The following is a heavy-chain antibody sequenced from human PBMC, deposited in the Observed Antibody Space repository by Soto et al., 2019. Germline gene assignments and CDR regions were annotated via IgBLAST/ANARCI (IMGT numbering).Heavy chain of an antibody. CDR2: IYDSGST. Sequence: SEALSLTCTVSGGSITSGGYYWSWIRQHPGKGLEWLGYIYDSGSTFYNASLKSRITLSVDTSKNQFSLKLSSVTVADTAVYFCARKQAGYFYGIDYWGQGTLVTVSS. CDR3: ARKQAGYFYGIDY. J-gene: IGHJ4*02. CDR1: GGSITSGGYY. V-gene: IGHV4-31*03. D-gene: IGHD3-10*01.